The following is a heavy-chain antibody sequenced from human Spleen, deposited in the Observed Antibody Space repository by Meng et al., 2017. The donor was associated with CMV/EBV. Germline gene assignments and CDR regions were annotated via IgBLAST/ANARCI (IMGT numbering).Heavy chain of an antibody. CDR3: VRGGDSSAWYYYLDF. J-gene: IGHJ4*02. CDR1: GYTFTSYY. CDR2: INPSGGST. Sequence: SGYTFTSYYMHWVRQAPGQGLEWMGIINPSGGSTSYAQKFQGRVTMTRDTSTSTVYMELSSLRSEDTAVYYCVRGGDSSAWYYYLDFWGQGTLVTVSS. V-gene: IGHV1-46*01. D-gene: IGHD6-19*01.